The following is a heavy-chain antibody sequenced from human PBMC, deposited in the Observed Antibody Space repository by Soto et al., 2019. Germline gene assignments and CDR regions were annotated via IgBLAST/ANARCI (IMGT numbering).Heavy chain of an antibody. CDR2: INAGNGNT. D-gene: IGHD2-2*01. CDR1: GDRFTSYA. Sequence: GTSVEVSCKASGDRFTSYARHWVRQAPGQRLEWMGWINAGNGNTKYSQKFQGRVTITRDTSASTAYMELSSLRSEDTAVYYCATGTSSDYWVQGTPVTVSS. J-gene: IGHJ4*02. V-gene: IGHV1-3*01. CDR3: ATGTSSDY.